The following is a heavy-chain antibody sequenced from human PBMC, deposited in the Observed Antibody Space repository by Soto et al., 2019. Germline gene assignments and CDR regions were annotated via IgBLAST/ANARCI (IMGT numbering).Heavy chain of an antibody. CDR2: IIPIFGTA. J-gene: IGHJ3*02. CDR3: ARNRSPPPGYYYDSSGYYEGGPDAFDI. Sequence: RASVKVSCKASGGTFSSYAISWVRQAPGQGLEWMGGIIPIFGTANYAQKFQGRVTITADESTSTAYMELSSLRSEDTAVYYRARNRSPPPGYYYDSSGYYEGGPDAFDIWGQGTMVTVSS. CDR1: GGTFSSYA. V-gene: IGHV1-69*13. D-gene: IGHD3-22*01.